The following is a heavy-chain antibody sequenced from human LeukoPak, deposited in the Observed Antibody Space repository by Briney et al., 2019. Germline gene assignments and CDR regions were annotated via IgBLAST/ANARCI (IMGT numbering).Heavy chain of an antibody. D-gene: IGHD2-2*01. CDR3: ARDTQLLSSWFDP. J-gene: IGHJ5*02. CDR2: FDPEDGET. V-gene: IGHV1-24*01. Sequence: ASVKVSCKVSGYTLTELSMHWARQAPGKGLEWMGGFDPEDGETIYAQKFQGRVTMTEDTSTDTAYMELSSLRSDDTAVYYCARDTQLLSSWFDPWGQGTLVTVSS. CDR1: GYTLTELS.